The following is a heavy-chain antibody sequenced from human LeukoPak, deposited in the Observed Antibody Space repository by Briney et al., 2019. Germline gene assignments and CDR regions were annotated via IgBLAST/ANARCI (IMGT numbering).Heavy chain of an antibody. J-gene: IGHJ6*02. CDR2: RKQDGSEK. CDR3: ARDRDYDGGMDV. D-gene: IGHD4-17*01. CDR1: GFTFSSYW. Sequence: RASLRLSCAASGFTFSSYWMSWVRQAPGKGLEWVANRKQDGSEKYYVDSVKGRFTISRDNAKKSLYLQMNSLRAEDTAVYYCARDRDYDGGMDVWGQGTTVTASS. V-gene: IGHV3-7*05.